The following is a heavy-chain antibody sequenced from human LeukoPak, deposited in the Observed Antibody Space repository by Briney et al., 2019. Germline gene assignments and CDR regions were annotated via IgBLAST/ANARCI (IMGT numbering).Heavy chain of an antibody. Sequence: TGGSLRLSCAVSGFTFSSYAMNWVRQAPGKGLEWVSGISGSGAGTYYADSVKGRFTISRDNSKNTLYLQMNSLRAEDTAVYYCAKMVRDFYTISYYFDYWGQGTLVTVSS. J-gene: IGHJ4*02. CDR2: ISGSGAGT. CDR3: AKMVRDFYTISYYFDY. CDR1: GFTFSSYA. V-gene: IGHV3-23*01. D-gene: IGHD2-8*01.